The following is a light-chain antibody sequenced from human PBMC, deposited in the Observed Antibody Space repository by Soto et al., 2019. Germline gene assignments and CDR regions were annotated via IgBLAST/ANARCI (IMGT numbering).Light chain of an antibody. CDR3: CSDAGSYTFV. J-gene: IGLJ1*01. V-gene: IGLV2-11*01. CDR2: DVS. Sequence: QSVLTQPRSVSGYPGQSVTISCTGTSSDVGGYNYVSWYQQYPGKAPKIMIYDVSKRPSGVPDRFSGSKSDNTASMTISGLQAEDEADYYCCSDAGSYTFVFGIGTKVTVL. CDR1: SSDVGGYNY.